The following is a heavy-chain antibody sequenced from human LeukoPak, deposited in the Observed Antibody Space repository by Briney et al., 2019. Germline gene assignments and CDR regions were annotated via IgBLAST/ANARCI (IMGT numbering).Heavy chain of an antibody. Sequence: GGSLRLSCAASGFTFSSYEMNWVRQAPGKGLEWVSYISSSGSTIYYADSVKGRFTISRDNAKNSLYLQMNSLRSEDTAVYYCATGGRSMSLDWFDPWGQGTLVTVSS. V-gene: IGHV3-48*03. CDR2: ISSSGSTI. D-gene: IGHD3/OR15-3a*01. CDR3: ATGGRSMSLDWFDP. CDR1: GFTFSSYE. J-gene: IGHJ5*02.